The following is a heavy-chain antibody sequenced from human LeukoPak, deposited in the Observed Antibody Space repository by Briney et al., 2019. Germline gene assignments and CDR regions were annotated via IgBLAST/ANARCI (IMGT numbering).Heavy chain of an antibody. V-gene: IGHV3-7*05. J-gene: IGHJ4*02. CDR1: GFTFSSHW. Sequence: PGGSLRLSCAASGFTFSSHWMNWVRQAPGKGLEWVANINQDGSEKYYVDSVKGRFTISRDNAENSLYLQMNSLRAEDTAVYYCARDATPDGITFDYWGQGTLVTVSS. CDR2: INQDGSEK. D-gene: IGHD3-10*01. CDR3: ARDATPDGITFDY.